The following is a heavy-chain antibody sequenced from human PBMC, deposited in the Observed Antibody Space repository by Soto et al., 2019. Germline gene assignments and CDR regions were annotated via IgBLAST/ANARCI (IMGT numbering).Heavy chain of an antibody. D-gene: IGHD1-26*01. J-gene: IGHJ6*02. V-gene: IGHV3-9*01. CDR3: AKDKVRGSYGRYYYYYGMDV. CDR2: ISWNSGSI. CDR1: GFTFDDYA. Sequence: GGSLRLSCAASGFTFDDYAMHWVRQAPGKGLELVSGISWNSGSIGYADSVKGRFTISRDNAKNSLYLQMNSLRAEDTALYYCAKDKVRGSYGRYYYYYGMDVWGQGTTVTVSS.